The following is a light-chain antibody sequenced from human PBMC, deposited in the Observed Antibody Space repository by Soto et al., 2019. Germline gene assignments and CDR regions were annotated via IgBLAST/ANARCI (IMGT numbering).Light chain of an antibody. J-gene: IGKJ3*01. CDR2: AAS. CDR3: QQSYSTPLFT. CDR1: QSISSY. V-gene: IGKV1-39*01. Sequence: DIQMTQSPSSLSASVGDRVTITCRASQSISSYLNWYQQKPGKAPKLLIYAASSLQSGVPSRFSGRGSGTDFTLTISSLQPEDFATYYCQQSYSTPLFTFGSGTKVDIK.